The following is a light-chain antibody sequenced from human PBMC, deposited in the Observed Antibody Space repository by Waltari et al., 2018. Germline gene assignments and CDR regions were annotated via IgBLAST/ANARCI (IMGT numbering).Light chain of an antibody. J-gene: IGLJ3*02. V-gene: IGLV3-21*01. CDR2: YDS. CDR1: VLAVKH. Sequence: SYELTQPSSVSVSPGQTARITCSGDVLAVKHVRWFQQKPGQAPVLVIYYDSDRPSGIPERISGSKSGNTATLTISRVEAGDEADFYCQVWDSSTDHWVFGGGTKLTVL. CDR3: QVWDSSTDHWV.